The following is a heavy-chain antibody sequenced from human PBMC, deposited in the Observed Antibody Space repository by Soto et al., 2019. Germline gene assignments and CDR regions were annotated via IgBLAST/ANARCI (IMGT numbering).Heavy chain of an antibody. CDR1: GGSISSSNW. V-gene: IGHV4-4*02. CDR2: IYHSGST. J-gene: IGHJ5*02. Sequence: PSETLSLTCAVSGGSISSSNWWSWVRQPPGKGLEWIGEIYHSGSTNYNPSLKSRVTISVDKSENQFSLKLSSVTAADTAVYYCARVGYYYDSSGYSWGQGTLVTVSS. D-gene: IGHD3-22*01. CDR3: ARVGYYYDSSGYS.